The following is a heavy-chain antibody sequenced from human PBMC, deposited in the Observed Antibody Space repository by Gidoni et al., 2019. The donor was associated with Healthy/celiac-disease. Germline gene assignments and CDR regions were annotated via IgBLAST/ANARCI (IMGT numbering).Heavy chain of an antibody. CDR1: GGTFSSYA. CDR2: IIPIFGTA. D-gene: IGHD3-16*01. V-gene: IGHV1-69*01. Sequence: EVKKPGSSVKVSCKASGGTFSSYAISWVRQAPGQGLEWMGGIIPIFGTANYAQKFQGRVTITADESTSTAYMDLSSLRSEDTAVYYCARDPPRSVDLPRPWGYWGQGTLVTVSS. J-gene: IGHJ4*02. CDR3: ARDPPRSVDLPRPWGY.